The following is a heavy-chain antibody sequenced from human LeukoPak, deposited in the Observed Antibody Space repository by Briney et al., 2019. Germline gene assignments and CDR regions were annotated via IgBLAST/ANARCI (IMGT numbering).Heavy chain of an antibody. Sequence: GGSLKLSCAASGFTVGSNYMSWVRQAPGKGLEWVSGIHSGDSTYYADSVKGRITISRDNSKNTLDLQMTGLRAEDTAVYYCARERGRGRDSPWFDYWGQGTLVTVSS. D-gene: IGHD1-26*01. J-gene: IGHJ4*02. CDR2: IHSGDST. CDR3: ARERGRGRDSPWFDY. V-gene: IGHV3-53*01. CDR1: GFTVGSNY.